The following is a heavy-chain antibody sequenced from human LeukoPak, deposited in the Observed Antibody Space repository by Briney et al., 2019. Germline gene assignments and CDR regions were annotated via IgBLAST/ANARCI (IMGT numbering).Heavy chain of an antibody. CDR3: ASGYYDVLTGHAY. D-gene: IGHD3-9*01. CDR2: IYSGGST. V-gene: IGHV3-53*01. CDR1: GFTVSRIY. J-gene: IGHJ4*02. Sequence: GGSLRLSCAASGFTVSRIYMTWVRQAPGKGLEWVSVIYSGGSTYYADSVKGRFTISRDKSKNTLYLQMNSLRAEDTAVYYCASGYYDVLTGHAYWGQGTLITVSS.